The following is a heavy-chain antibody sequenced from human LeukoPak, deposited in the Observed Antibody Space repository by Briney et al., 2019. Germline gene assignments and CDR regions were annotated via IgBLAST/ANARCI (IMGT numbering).Heavy chain of an antibody. CDR1: GFTFDDYA. V-gene: IGHV3-49*03. J-gene: IGHJ4*02. CDR2: IRSKGYGGTT. CDR3: TRFKWGFDY. D-gene: IGHD7-27*01. Sequence: SGGSLRLSCTTSGFTFDDYAMSWFRQAPGKGLEWVSFIRSKGYGGTTEYAASVKDRFTISRDDSKSIAYLQMNSLKTEDTAVYYCTRFKWGFDYWGQGTLVTVSS.